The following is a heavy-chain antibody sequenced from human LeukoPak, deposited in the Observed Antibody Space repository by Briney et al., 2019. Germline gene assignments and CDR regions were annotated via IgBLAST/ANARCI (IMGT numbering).Heavy chain of an antibody. CDR1: GFTFSSYA. V-gene: IGHV3-30-3*01. J-gene: IGHJ4*02. CDR3: AKAPFRPGDYVGAPLDY. Sequence: GRSLRLSCAASGFTFSSYAMHWVRQAPGKGLEWVAVISYDGSNKYYADSVKGRFTISRDNSKNTLYLQMNSLRAEDTAVYYCAKAPFRPGDYVGAPLDYWGQGTLVTVSS. CDR2: ISYDGSNK. D-gene: IGHD4-17*01.